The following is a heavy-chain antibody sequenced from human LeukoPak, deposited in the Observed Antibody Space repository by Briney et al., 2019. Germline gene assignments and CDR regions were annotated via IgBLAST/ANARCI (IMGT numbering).Heavy chain of an antibody. J-gene: IGHJ5*02. CDR2: IYYSGST. V-gene: IGHV4-59*01. Sequence: PSETLSLTCTVSGGSISSYYWSWIRQPPGKGLEWIGYIYYSGSTNYNPSLKSRVTISVDTSKNQFSLKLSSVTAADTAVYYCARDYYGSGKPYNWFDPWGQGTLVTVSS. D-gene: IGHD3-10*01. CDR1: GGSISSYY. CDR3: ARDYYGSGKPYNWFDP.